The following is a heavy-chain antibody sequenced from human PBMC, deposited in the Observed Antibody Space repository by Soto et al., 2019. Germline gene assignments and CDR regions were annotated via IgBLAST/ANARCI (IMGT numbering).Heavy chain of an antibody. CDR1: GYNFDTYW. CDR2: FYPGDSQI. V-gene: IGHV5-51*01. D-gene: IGHD3-3*01. J-gene: IGHJ6*02. CDR3: ARSKYSTNWSHGIDV. Sequence: EVQLVQSGAEVKKPGESLKISCKGSGYNFDTYWIGWVRQMPGKGLEWMGIFYPGDSQIKYSPSFQVQISISVDKSISTAYLQWSSLKASDTAMYYCARSKYSTNWSHGIDVWGQGTTVTVSS.